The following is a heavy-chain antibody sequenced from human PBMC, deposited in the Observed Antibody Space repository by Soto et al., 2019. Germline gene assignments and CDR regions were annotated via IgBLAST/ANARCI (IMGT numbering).Heavy chain of an antibody. J-gene: IGHJ4*02. CDR1: GFTFSSYA. V-gene: IGHV3-23*01. CDR3: AKGRGYSGYDIVFDY. CDR2: ISGSGGST. D-gene: IGHD5-12*01. Sequence: PLGSLRLSCAASGFTFSSYAMSWVRQAPGKGLEWVSAISGSGGSTYYADSVKGRFTISRDNSKNTLYLQMNSLRAEDTAVYYCAKGRGYSGYDIVFDYWGQGTLVTVSS.